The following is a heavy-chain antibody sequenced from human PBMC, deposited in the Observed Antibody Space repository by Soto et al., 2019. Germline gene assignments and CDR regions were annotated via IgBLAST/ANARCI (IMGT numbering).Heavy chain of an antibody. CDR1: GGTFSSYA. J-gene: IGHJ3*02. Sequence: SVKVSCKASGGTFSSYAISWVRQAPGQGLEWMGGIIPILGTANYAQKFQGRVTITEDESTRTAYMDLSSLSSAATDVYYCARIPRAAVAGSAHAFDIWGQGTMVTVSS. D-gene: IGHD6-19*01. CDR2: IIPILGTA. V-gene: IGHV1-69*13. CDR3: ARIPRAAVAGSAHAFDI.